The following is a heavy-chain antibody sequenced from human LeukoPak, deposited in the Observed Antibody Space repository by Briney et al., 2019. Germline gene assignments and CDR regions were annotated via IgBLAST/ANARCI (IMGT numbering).Heavy chain of an antibody. Sequence: GASVTVSCKVSGYTLTELSMHWVRQAPGQGLEWMGWISAYNGNTNYAQKLQGRVTMTTDTSTSTAYMELRSLRSDDTAVYYCARGQGTGSGTYAFDIWGQGTMVTVSS. D-gene: IGHD7-27*01. CDR1: GYTLTELS. CDR3: ARGQGTGSGTYAFDI. CDR2: ISAYNGNT. V-gene: IGHV1-18*01. J-gene: IGHJ3*02.